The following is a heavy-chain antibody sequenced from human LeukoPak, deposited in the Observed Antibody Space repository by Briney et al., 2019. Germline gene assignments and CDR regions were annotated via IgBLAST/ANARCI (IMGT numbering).Heavy chain of an antibody. D-gene: IGHD6-13*01. CDR1: GYSFTSYW. J-gene: IGHJ4*02. V-gene: IGHV5-51*01. CDR3: ARHYSSRGQLVRVFDY. Sequence: GESLKISCKGSGYSFTSYWIGWVRQMPGKGLEWMGIIYPGDSDTRYSPSFQGQGTISADKSISTAYLQWSSLKASDTAMYYCARHYSSRGQLVRVFDYWGQGTLVTVSS. CDR2: IYPGDSDT.